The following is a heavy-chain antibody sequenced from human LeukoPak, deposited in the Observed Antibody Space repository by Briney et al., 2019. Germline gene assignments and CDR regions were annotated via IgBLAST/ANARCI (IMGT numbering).Heavy chain of an antibody. D-gene: IGHD4-17*01. Sequence: GRSLRLSCAASGFTFSSYAMHWVRQAPGKGLEWVAVISYDGSNKYYADSVKGRFTISRDNSKNTLYLQMNSLRAEDTAVYYCARDEVHSLDYGGNSLYFDYWGQGTLVTVSS. J-gene: IGHJ4*02. V-gene: IGHV3-30-3*01. CDR3: ARDEVHSLDYGGNSLYFDY. CDR2: ISYDGSNK. CDR1: GFTFSSYA.